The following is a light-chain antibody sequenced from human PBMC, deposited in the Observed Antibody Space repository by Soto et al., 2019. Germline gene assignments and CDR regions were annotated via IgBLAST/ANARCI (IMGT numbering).Light chain of an antibody. J-gene: IGKJ1*01. V-gene: IGKV1-5*01. Sequence: IHMTQSASTLSASVGDRVTISCRASQSISSWLAWYQQKPGKAPKLLIYDASSLESGVPSRFSGSGSGTEFTLTISSLQPDDFATYYCQHYNSYSEAFGQGTKV. CDR3: QHYNSYSEA. CDR2: DAS. CDR1: QSISSW.